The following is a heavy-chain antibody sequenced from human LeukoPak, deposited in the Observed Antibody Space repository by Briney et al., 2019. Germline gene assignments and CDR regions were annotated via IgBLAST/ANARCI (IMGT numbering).Heavy chain of an antibody. V-gene: IGHV3-7*05. CDR3: ARASDPWLQLT. CDR2: IQRDGSAK. CDR1: GFTFSSYW. D-gene: IGHD5-24*01. Sequence: PGGSLRLSCAASGFTFSSYWMSWVRQAPGKGLEWVANIQRDGSAKYYGDSVMGRFTISRDNAQTSLYLQMNSLRAEDTAVYYCARASDPWLQLTWGQGTLVTVSS. J-gene: IGHJ5*02.